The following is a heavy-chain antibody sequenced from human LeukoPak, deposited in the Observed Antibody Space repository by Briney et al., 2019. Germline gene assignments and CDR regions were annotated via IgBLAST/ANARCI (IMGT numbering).Heavy chain of an antibody. D-gene: IGHD1-26*01. CDR1: GGTFSSYA. CDR3: ARTGIVGATPYNWFDP. CDR2: FIPIFGTA. V-gene: IGHV1-69*01. J-gene: IGHJ5*02. Sequence: SVKVSCKTSGGTFSSYAISWVRQAPGQGLEWMGGFIPIFGTANYAQKFQGRVTITADESTSTAYMELSSLRSEDTAVYYCARTGIVGATPYNWFDPWGQGTLVTVSS.